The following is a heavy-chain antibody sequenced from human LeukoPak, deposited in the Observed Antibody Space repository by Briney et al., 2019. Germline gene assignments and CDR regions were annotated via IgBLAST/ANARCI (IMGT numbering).Heavy chain of an antibody. D-gene: IGHD3-9*01. CDR1: GYTFTSYG. V-gene: IGHV1-18*01. Sequence: ASVKVSCKASGYTFTSYGISWVRQAPGQGLEWMGWISAYNGNTNYAQKLQGRVTMTTDTSTSTAYMELRSLRSDDPAVYYCARDGFESVRYFDWLLFGDYYYYYMDVWGKGTTVTVSS. CDR3: ARDGFESVRYFDWLLFGDYYYYYMDV. J-gene: IGHJ6*03. CDR2: ISAYNGNT.